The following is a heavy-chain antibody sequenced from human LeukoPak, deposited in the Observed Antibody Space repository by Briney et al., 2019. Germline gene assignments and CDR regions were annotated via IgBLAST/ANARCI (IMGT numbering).Heavy chain of an antibody. D-gene: IGHD1-14*01. V-gene: IGHV4-59*08. CDR1: GGSINSYY. CDR2: ISYTGGEI. Sequence: SETLSLTCTVSGGSINSYYWSWIRQPPGKGLEWIGYISYTGGEINYNPSLKSRLTISVDTSKNQFSLMLTSVTAAGTAVYYCARRPGGTAAFDIWAQGTMVTVSS. CDR3: ARRPGGTAAFDI. J-gene: IGHJ3*02.